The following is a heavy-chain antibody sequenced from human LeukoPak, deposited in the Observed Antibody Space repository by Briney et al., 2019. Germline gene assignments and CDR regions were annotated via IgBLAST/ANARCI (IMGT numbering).Heavy chain of an antibody. CDR3: ATGVSSDAPNYYYYGMDV. Sequence: ASVKVSCKVSGYTLTELSMHWVRQAHGKGLEWMGGFDPEDGETIYAQKFQGRVTMTEDTSTDTAYMELSSLRSEDTAVYYCATGVSSDAPNYYYYGMDVWGQGTTVTVSS. CDR1: GYTLTELS. D-gene: IGHD3-10*01. J-gene: IGHJ6*02. CDR2: FDPEDGET. V-gene: IGHV1-24*01.